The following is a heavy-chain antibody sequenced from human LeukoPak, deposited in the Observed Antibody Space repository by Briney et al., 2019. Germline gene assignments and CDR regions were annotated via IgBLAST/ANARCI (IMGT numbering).Heavy chain of an antibody. Sequence: ASVRLSCSASGYIFTDYGITWARQAPGQGLEWMGWISTNTGDTVYAENVQGRVTLTTDTSTNTAYMDVTSLNSDDTALYFCARDVSRGYMDYWGQGTLVTVSS. J-gene: IGHJ4*02. CDR2: ISTNTGDT. V-gene: IGHV1-18*01. CDR3: ARDVSRGYMDY. CDR1: GYIFTDYG.